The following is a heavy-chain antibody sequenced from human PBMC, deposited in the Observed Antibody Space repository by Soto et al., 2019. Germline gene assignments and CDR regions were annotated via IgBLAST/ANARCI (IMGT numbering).Heavy chain of an antibody. Sequence: QVQLVQSGAEVKKPGSSVKVSCKASGGTFSSYTINWVRQAPGQGLEWMGRLIPILGIANYAQKFQGRVTITADKSTSTAYMELSSLRSEDTAVYYCSRGGYSGYAPTLDYWGQGPLVTFSS. CDR2: LIPILGIA. CDR1: GGTFSSYT. V-gene: IGHV1-69*02. D-gene: IGHD5-12*01. CDR3: SRGGYSGYAPTLDY. J-gene: IGHJ4*02.